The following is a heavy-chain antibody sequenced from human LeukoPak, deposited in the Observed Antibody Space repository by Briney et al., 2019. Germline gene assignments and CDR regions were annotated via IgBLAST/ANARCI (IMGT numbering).Heavy chain of an antibody. Sequence: ASVKVSCKAPGYTFTSYYMHWVRQAPGQGLEWMGIINPSGGSTSYAQKFQGRVTMTRDTSTSTVYMELSSLRSEDTAVYYCARLDYYDSSGRDAFDIWGQGTMVTVSS. V-gene: IGHV1-46*01. CDR2: INPSGGST. D-gene: IGHD3-22*01. CDR3: ARLDYYDSSGRDAFDI. CDR1: GYTFTSYY. J-gene: IGHJ3*02.